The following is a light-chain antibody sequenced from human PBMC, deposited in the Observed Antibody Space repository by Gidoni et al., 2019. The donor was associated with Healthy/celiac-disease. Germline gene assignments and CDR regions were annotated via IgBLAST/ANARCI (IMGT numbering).Light chain of an antibody. V-gene: IGKV3-11*01. CDR2: DTS. CDR3: QQRSNWPLT. Sequence: ELVLTQSPATLSLSPGERATLSCRASQSVSGSLAWYQQKPGQAPRLLIYDTSNRATGIPARFSGSGSGTDFTLTISGLEPEDFAVYYCQQRSNWPLTFGGGTKVEIK. CDR1: QSVSGS. J-gene: IGKJ4*01.